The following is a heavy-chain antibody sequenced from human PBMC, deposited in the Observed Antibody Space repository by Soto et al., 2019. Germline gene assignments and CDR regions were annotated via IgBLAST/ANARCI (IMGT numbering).Heavy chain of an antibody. D-gene: IGHD2-2*01. CDR3: ARVVPGAEAWFGP. V-gene: IGHV1-18*01. Sequence: ASVKVSCKTSGYTFSNYGITWVRQAPGQPLEWLGWISLYSDGTNYAQKFQGRVSMTTDTSTTTAYMELRSLRSDNTAVYYCARVVPGAEAWFGPWGQGTLVTVSS. J-gene: IGHJ5*02. CDR1: GYTFSNYG. CDR2: ISLYSDGT.